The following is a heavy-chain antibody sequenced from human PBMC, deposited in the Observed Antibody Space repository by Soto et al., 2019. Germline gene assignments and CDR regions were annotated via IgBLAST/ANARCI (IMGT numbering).Heavy chain of an antibody. V-gene: IGHV3-7*01. Sequence: PGGSLRLSCAVSGFNFSSYWMSWVRQAPGKGLEWVATIKQGGSEKYYVDSVKGRFTISGDNAENSLYLQMNSLSAEDTAVYFCVRDVGYDYVNWGQGTLVTVSS. CDR2: IKQGGSEK. D-gene: IGHD5-12*01. J-gene: IGHJ4*02. CDR1: GFNFSSYW. CDR3: VRDVGYDYVN.